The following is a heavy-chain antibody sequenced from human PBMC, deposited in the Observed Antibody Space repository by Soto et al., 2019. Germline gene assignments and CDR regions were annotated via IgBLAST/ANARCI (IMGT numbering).Heavy chain of an antibody. J-gene: IGHJ5*02. CDR1: GYTFTSYG. Sequence: ASVKVSCKASGYTFTSYGISWVRQAPGQGLEWMGWISAYNGNTNYAQKLQGRVTMTTDTSTSTAYMELRSLRSDGTAVYYCARENLRRIAVAGPGAWFDPWGQGTLVTVSS. D-gene: IGHD6-19*01. CDR2: ISAYNGNT. CDR3: ARENLRRIAVAGPGAWFDP. V-gene: IGHV1-18*01.